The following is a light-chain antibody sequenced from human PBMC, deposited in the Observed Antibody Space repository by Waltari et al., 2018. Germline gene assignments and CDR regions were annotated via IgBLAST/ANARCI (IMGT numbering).Light chain of an antibody. CDR3: QSGDNSGTFVK. V-gene: IGLV3-25*03. J-gene: IGLJ2*01. CDR2: KDS. CDR1: ELSNQY. Sequence: SHELTQPPSVSVSPGQTASITCSGDELSNQYAYWYQQRPGQAPGLVLNKDSERPLGIPERFSGSSSGTTVTLTISGVQAEDEADYHCQSGDNSGTFVKFGGGTKLTVL.